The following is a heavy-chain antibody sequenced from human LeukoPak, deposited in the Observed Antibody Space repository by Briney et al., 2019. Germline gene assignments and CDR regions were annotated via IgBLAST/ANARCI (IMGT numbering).Heavy chain of an antibody. D-gene: IGHD2-8*01. V-gene: IGHV4-4*02. CDR1: GGSISSSNW. Sequence: SGTLSLTCAVSGGSISSSNWWSWVRQPPGKGLEWIGEIYHSGSTNYNPSLKSRVTISVDKSKNQFSLKLSSVTAADTAVYYCARIDNGDYYYYMDVWGKGTTVTVSS. CDR2: IYHSGST. CDR3: ARIDNGDYYYYMDV. J-gene: IGHJ6*03.